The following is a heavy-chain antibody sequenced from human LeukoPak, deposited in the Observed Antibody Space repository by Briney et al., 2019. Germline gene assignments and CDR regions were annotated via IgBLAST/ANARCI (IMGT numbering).Heavy chain of an antibody. Sequence: GASVKVSCEASGYSFADYYMHWVRQAPGQGLEWMGWIKPNSGGTRSAQKFQGRVTMTRDTSISTAYMELSSLRYDDTAVYYCATNILVRDIINWFDPWGQGTLVTVSS. CDR1: GYSFADYY. D-gene: IGHD3-10*01. V-gene: IGHV1-2*02. CDR2: IKPNSGGT. J-gene: IGHJ5*02. CDR3: ATNILVRDIINWFDP.